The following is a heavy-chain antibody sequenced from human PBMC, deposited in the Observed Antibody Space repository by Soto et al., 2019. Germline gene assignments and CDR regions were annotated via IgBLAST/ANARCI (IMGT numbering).Heavy chain of an antibody. Sequence: WETLSLTCNVSGVTIRGYYWNWILQPPGKTLEWMGSIYYTGGTNYKPSLKSRVTISVDTSKNHFSLKFNSLTAADTAVYYCASGTLSTIAEPDSWGQGTLVTVSS. CDR3: ASGTLSTIAEPDS. D-gene: IGHD6-13*01. J-gene: IGHJ4*02. CDR2: IYYTGGT. V-gene: IGHV4-59*13. CDR1: GVTIRGYY.